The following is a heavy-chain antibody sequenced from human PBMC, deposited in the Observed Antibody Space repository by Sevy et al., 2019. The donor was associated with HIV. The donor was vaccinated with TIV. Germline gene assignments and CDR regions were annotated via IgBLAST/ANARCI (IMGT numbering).Heavy chain of an antibody. V-gene: IGHV3-15*01. J-gene: IGHJ4*02. CDR2: IKSKTDGGKT. CDR3: TTDLYQLLTDY. CDR1: GFTFSNAW. Sequence: GGSLRLSCAASGFTFSNAWMSWVRQAPGKGLEWVGRIKSKTDGGKTEYAAPVKGRFTISRDDSKNTLYLQMNSLKTEDTAVYYCTTDLYQLLTDYWGQGTLVTVSS. D-gene: IGHD2-2*01.